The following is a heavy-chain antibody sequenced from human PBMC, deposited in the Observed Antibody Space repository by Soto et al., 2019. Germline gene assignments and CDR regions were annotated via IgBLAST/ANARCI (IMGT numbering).Heavy chain of an antibody. CDR2: INSDGSST. D-gene: IGHD3-3*01. Sequence: PGGSLRLSCAASGFTFSSYWMQWVRQAPGKGLVWVSRINSDGSSTRYADSAKGRFTISRDNAKNTLYLQMNSLRAEDTALYYCARLGSWSGAYYYMDGWGRGTTVTVSS. J-gene: IGHJ6*03. CDR3: ARLGSWSGAYYYMDG. V-gene: IGHV3-74*01. CDR1: GFTFSSYW.